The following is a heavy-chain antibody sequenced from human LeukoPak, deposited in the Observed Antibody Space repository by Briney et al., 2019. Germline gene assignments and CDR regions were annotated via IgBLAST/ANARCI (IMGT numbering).Heavy chain of an antibody. J-gene: IGHJ4*02. CDR2: INHSGST. V-gene: IGHV4-34*01. Sequence: KPSETLSLTCAVYGGSFCGYYWSWIRQPPGKGLEWIGEINHSGSTNYNPSLKSRVTISVDTSKNQFSLKLSSVTAADTAVYYCARGLEWELDPYFDYWGQGTLVTVSS. D-gene: IGHD1-26*01. CDR3: ARGLEWELDPYFDY. CDR1: GGSFCGYY.